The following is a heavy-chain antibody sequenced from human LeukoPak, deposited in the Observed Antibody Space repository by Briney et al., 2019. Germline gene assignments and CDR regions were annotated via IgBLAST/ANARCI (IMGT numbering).Heavy chain of an antibody. CDR1: GFTFSSYS. J-gene: IGHJ4*02. CDR2: ISSSSSYI. D-gene: IGHD6-13*01. Sequence: GGSLRLSCAASGFTFSSYSMNWVRQAPGKGLGWVSSISSSSSYIYYADSVKGRFTISRDSAKNSLYLQMNSLRAEDTAVYYCARGLIAAAGYFDYWGQGTLVTVSS. V-gene: IGHV3-21*01. CDR3: ARGLIAAAGYFDY.